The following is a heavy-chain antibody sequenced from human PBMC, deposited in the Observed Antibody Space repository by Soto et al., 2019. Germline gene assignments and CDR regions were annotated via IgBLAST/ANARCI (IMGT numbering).Heavy chain of an antibody. Sequence: QVQLVQSGAEVKKPGSSVTVSCKASGGTFSSYTISWVRQAPGQGLEWMGGIIPIFGTANYAQKFQGRVTITADESTNTADMELSSLRSEDTAVYYCARGNHRWLQLWYFDLWGRGTLVTVSS. CDR3: ARGNHRWLQLWYFDL. J-gene: IGHJ2*01. CDR1: GGTFSSYT. CDR2: IIPIFGTA. V-gene: IGHV1-69*12. D-gene: IGHD5-12*01.